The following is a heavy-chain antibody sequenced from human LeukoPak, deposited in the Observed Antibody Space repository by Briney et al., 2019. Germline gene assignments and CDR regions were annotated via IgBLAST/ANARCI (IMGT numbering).Heavy chain of an antibody. V-gene: IGHV1-69*04. CDR2: IIPIFGIA. CDR3: AREEVVVVAATVGHYFDY. D-gene: IGHD2-15*01. J-gene: IGHJ4*02. CDR1: GGTFSSYA. Sequence: SVNVSCKASGGTFSSYAIGRVRQAPGQGLEWMGRIIPIFGIANYAQKFQGRVTITADKSTSTAYMELSSLRSEDTAVYYCAREEVVVVAATVGHYFDYWGQGTLVTVSS.